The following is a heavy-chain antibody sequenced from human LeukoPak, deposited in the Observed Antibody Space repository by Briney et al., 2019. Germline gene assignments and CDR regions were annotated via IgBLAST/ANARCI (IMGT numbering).Heavy chain of an antibody. CDR1: GYSFTSYW. Sequence: GESLKISCKGSGYSFTSYWIGWVRQMPGKGLEWMGIIYPGDSDTRYSPSFQGQVTISADKSISTAYLQWSILKASDTAMYYCARHRGIVGATADYWGQGTLVTVSS. V-gene: IGHV5-51*01. CDR2: IYPGDSDT. CDR3: ARHRGIVGATADY. J-gene: IGHJ4*02. D-gene: IGHD1-26*01.